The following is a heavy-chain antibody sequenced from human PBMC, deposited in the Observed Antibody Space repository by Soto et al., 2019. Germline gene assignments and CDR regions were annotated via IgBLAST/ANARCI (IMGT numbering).Heavy chain of an antibody. CDR3: ARRAAAGRSFDY. CDR2: ISGSGGST. D-gene: IGHD6-13*01. J-gene: IGHJ4*02. CDR1: GFTFSSYA. V-gene: IGHV3-23*01. Sequence: GGSLRLSCAAPGFTFSSYAMSWVRQAPGKGLEWVSAISGSGGSTYYADSVKGRFTISRDNSKNTLYLQMNSMRAEDTAVYYCARRAAAGRSFDYWGLGTLVTVSS.